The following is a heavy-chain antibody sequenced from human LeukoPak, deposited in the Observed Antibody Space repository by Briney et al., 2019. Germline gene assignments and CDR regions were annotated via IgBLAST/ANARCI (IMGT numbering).Heavy chain of an antibody. CDR1: GFTFTSYW. CDR2: IKQDGSEK. D-gene: IGHD3-10*01. CDR3: ARDLTFDYGSGSPYFDY. V-gene: IGHV3-7*01. J-gene: IGHJ4*02. Sequence: GGSLRLSPAASGFTFTSYWMSWVRQAPGKGLEWVANIKQDGSEKYYVDSVKGRFTISRDNAKNSLYLQMNSLRAEDTAVYYCARDLTFDYGSGSPYFDYWGQGTLVTVSS.